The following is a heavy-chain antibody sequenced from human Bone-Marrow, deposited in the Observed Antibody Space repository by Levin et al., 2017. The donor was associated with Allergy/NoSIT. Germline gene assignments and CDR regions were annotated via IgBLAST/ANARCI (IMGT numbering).Heavy chain of an antibody. CDR3: ARDLPPQYSATSDTGGLDI. J-gene: IGHJ6*02. CDR2: IIPMFGTT. D-gene: IGHD4-11*01. CDR1: GITFSNCG. V-gene: IGHV1-69*01. Sequence: KISCKASGITFSNCGVYWVRQAPGQGLEWMGGIIPMFGTTKYAQSFHDRVTITADLSTTTAYLDLSRLRSEDTAVYYCARDLPPQYSATSDTGGLDIWGQGTALTVSS.